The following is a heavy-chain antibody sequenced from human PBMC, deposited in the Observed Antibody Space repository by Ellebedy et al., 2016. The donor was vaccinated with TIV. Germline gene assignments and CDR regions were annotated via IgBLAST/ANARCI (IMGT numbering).Heavy chain of an antibody. V-gene: IGHV3-33*01. J-gene: IGHJ4*02. D-gene: IGHD6-19*01. CDR1: GFTFSSYC. Sequence: PGGSLRLSCAASGFTFSSYCMHWVRQAPGKGLEWVAVIWYDGSNKYYADSVKGRFTISRDNSKNTLYLQMNSLRAEDTAVYYCAIGGSGWYWEIDYWGQGTLVTVSS. CDR2: IWYDGSNK. CDR3: AIGGSGWYWEIDY.